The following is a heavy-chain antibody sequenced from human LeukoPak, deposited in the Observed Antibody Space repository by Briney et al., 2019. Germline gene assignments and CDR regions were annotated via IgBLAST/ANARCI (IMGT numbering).Heavy chain of an antibody. CDR1: GYSFTSYW. D-gene: IGHD5-24*01. CDR2: IYPGDSDT. V-gene: IGHV5-51*01. CDR3: ARRAGDGNNYRDAFDI. Sequence: GESLKISCKASGYSFTSYWIGWVRQMPGKGLEWTGIIYPGDSDTGYSPSFQGQVSISVDKSISAAYLQWSSLKASDTALYYCARRAGDGNNYRDAFDIWGQGTMVTVSS. J-gene: IGHJ3*02.